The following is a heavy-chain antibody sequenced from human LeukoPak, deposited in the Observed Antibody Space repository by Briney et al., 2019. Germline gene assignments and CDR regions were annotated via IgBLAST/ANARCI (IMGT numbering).Heavy chain of an antibody. CDR2: IYYSGST. D-gene: IGHD6-19*01. J-gene: IGHJ5*02. V-gene: IGHV4-59*01. CDR3: ARAKWAVAGTNWFDP. CDR1: GGSISSYY. Sequence: PSETLSLTCTVSGGSISSYYWSWIRQPPGKGLEWIGYIYYSGSTNYNPSLKSRVTISVDTSKNQFSLKLSSVTAADTAVYYCARAKWAVAGTNWFDPWGQGTLVTVSS.